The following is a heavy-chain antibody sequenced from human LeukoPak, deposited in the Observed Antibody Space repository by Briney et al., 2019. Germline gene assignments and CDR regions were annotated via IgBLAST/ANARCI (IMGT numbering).Heavy chain of an antibody. Sequence: GASVKVSCKASGYTFSSYGISWVRQGPGQGLEWMGWISGYNGHTNYAQKLQGRVTMTTDTSTSIGYMELRSLRSDDTAVYYCARVSSSSVVWFDPWGQGTLVTVSS. CDR3: ARVSSSSVVWFDP. V-gene: IGHV1-18*01. D-gene: IGHD6-13*01. CDR1: GYTFSSYG. J-gene: IGHJ5*02. CDR2: ISGYNGHT.